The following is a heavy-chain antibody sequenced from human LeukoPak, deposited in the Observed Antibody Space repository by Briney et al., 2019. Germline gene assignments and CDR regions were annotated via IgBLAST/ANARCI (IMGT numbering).Heavy chain of an antibody. CDR1: GFTFSSYS. CDR3: ARDPFNTAMVTYDYMDV. J-gene: IGHJ6*03. V-gene: IGHV3-21*01. D-gene: IGHD5-18*01. CDR2: ISSSSTYK. Sequence: GGSLRLSCAASGFTFSSYSIDWVRQAPGKGLEWVSSISSSSTYKYYADSVKGRFTVSRDNAKNSLYLQMNSLRAEDTAVYYCARDPFNTAMVTYDYMDVWGKGTTVTVSS.